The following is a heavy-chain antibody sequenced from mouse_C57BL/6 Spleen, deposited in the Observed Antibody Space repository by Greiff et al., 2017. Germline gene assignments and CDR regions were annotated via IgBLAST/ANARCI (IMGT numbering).Heavy chain of an antibody. CDR3: ARSGGYHDY. Sequence: EVQLQESGPGLVKPSQSLSLTCSVTGYSITSGYYWNWIRQFPGNKLEWMGYISYDGSNNYNPSLKNRISITRDTSKNQFFLKLNSVTTEDTATYYCARSGGYHDYWGQGTTLTVSS. CDR1: GYSITSGYY. V-gene: IGHV3-6*01. CDR2: ISYDGSN. D-gene: IGHD2-2*01. J-gene: IGHJ2*01.